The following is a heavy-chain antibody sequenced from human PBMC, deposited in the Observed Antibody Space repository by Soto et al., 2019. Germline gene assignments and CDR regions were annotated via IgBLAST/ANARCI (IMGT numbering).Heavy chain of an antibody. Sequence: GPLRLSCSASGFTFSSYDMHWVRQAPGKGLAWVAVISYDGSNKYYADSVKGRFTISRDNSKNTLYLQMNSLRAEDTAVYYCARDEIVGATHSYYYYGMDVWGQGTTVTVSS. J-gene: IGHJ6*02. CDR1: GFTFSSYD. V-gene: IGHV3-30-3*01. D-gene: IGHD1-26*01. CDR2: ISYDGSNK. CDR3: ARDEIVGATHSYYYYGMDV.